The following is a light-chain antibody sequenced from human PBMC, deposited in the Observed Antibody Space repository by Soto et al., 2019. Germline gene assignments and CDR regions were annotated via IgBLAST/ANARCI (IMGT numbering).Light chain of an antibody. V-gene: IGKV3-15*01. CDR2: DAS. J-gene: IGKJ4*01. Sequence: EIVLTQSPGTLSLSPGARATLSCSASQNFGSSYLAWYQQKPGQAPRLLIYDASTRATGIPARLSGSGSGTEFTLTISSLESQDFAVYYCQQYYKWPLTFGGGTKVDIK. CDR1: QNFGSSY. CDR3: QQYYKWPLT.